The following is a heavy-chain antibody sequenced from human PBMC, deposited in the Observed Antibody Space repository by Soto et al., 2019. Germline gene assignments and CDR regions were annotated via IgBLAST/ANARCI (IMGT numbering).Heavy chain of an antibody. CDR3: ARERYSSSARYGDY. V-gene: IGHV3-21*01. Sequence: EVQLVESGGGLVKPGGSLRLSCAASGFTFSSYSMNWVRQAPGKGLEWVSSISSSSSYIYYAESVKGRFTISRDNAKNSLCLQMNSLSAEATAVYYCARERYSSSARYGDYWCQGTMVTVSS. CDR2: ISSSSSYI. J-gene: IGHJ4*02. D-gene: IGHD6-6*01. CDR1: GFTFSSYS.